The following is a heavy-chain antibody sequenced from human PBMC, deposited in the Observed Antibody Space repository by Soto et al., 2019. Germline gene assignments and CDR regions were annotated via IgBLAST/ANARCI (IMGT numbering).Heavy chain of an antibody. Sequence: QLQLQESGPGLVKPSETLSLTCTVSGGSISSSSYYWGWIRQPPGKGLEWIGSIYYSGSTYYNPSLTSRVTISVDTSKNQFSLKLSSVTAADTAVYYCARLRYSGYDWDYYYGMDVWGQGTTVTVSS. CDR1: GGSISSSSYY. V-gene: IGHV4-39*01. CDR3: ARLRYSGYDWDYYYGMDV. D-gene: IGHD5-12*01. J-gene: IGHJ6*02. CDR2: IYYSGST.